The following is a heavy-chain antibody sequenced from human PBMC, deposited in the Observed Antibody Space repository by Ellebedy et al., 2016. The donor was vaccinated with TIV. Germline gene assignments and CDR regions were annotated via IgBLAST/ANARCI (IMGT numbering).Heavy chain of an antibody. CDR2: ISYDGSVQ. Sequence: GESLKISCAVSGFTFSGYAMHWVRQAPGKGLEWVGIISYDGSVQNYADSVKGRFTISRDDSENMLYLQMNSLRGEDTAVYYCVRDNNGDYWGQGTLVTVSS. CDR1: GFTFSGYA. J-gene: IGHJ4*02. CDR3: VRDNNGDY. V-gene: IGHV3-30*04. D-gene: IGHD1-14*01.